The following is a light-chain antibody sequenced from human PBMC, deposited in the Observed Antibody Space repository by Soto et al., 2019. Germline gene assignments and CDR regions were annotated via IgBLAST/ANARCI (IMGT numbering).Light chain of an antibody. J-gene: IGKJ5*01. CDR2: DAS. CDR3: QQYEYLIT. CDR1: EDINNS. V-gene: IGKV1-33*01. Sequence: DIQMTQSPSSLSASVGDRVTITCQASEDINNSLNWYQQKPGKAPKLLIYDASNLETGVPSRFSGSGSGTDFTFTISSLQPEDLATYYCQQYEYLITFGQGTRLEIK.